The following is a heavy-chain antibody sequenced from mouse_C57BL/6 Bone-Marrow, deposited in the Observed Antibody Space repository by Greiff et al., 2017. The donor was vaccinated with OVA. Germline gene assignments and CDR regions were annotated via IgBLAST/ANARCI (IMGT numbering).Heavy chain of an antibody. J-gene: IGHJ2*01. V-gene: IGHV1-81*01. CDR2: IYPRSGNT. CDR1: GYTFTSYG. CDR3: ARYDYGIDY. Sequence: QVQLQQSGAELARPGASVKLSCKASGYTFTSYGISWVKQRTGQGLEWIGAIYPRSGNTYYNEQFKGKATLTADKSSSTAYMELRSLTSEDSAVYFCARYDYGIDYWGQGTTLTVSS. D-gene: IGHD1-1*01.